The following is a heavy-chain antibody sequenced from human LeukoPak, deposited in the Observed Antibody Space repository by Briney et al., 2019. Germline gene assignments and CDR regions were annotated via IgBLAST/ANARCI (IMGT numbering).Heavy chain of an antibody. Sequence: PGGSLRLSCAASGFTFSNYWMNWVRQVPGKGLEWVATIRQDGGERYYVDSVEGRFTTSRDNGKTSVYLQMNSLRADDTAVYYCARSRAAVVMGELIPSFYYGMDVWGQGTTVTVSS. J-gene: IGHJ6*02. D-gene: IGHD3-16*01. V-gene: IGHV3-7*03. CDR1: GFTFSNYW. CDR2: IRQDGGER. CDR3: ARSRAAVVMGELIPSFYYGMDV.